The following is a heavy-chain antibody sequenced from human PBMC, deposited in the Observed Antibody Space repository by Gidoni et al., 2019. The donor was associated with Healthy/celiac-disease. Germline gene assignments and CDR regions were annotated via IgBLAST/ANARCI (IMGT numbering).Heavy chain of an antibody. CDR3: AREKGYSSSWYTLYYYYYGMDV. J-gene: IGHJ6*02. Sequence: QVQLVESGGGLVKPGGSLRLSCAASGFPFSASYMSWIGQAPGKGLEWVSYISSSGSTIYYADSVKGRFTISRDNAKNSLYLQMNSLRAEDTAVYYCAREKGYSSSWYTLYYYYYGMDVWGQGTTVTVSS. D-gene: IGHD6-13*01. V-gene: IGHV3-11*01. CDR2: ISSSGSTI. CDR1: GFPFSASY.